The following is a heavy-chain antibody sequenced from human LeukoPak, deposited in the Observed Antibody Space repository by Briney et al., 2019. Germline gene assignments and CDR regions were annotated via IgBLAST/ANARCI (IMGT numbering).Heavy chain of an antibody. V-gene: IGHV4-31*03. D-gene: IGHD4-11*01. Sequence: KPSQTLSLTCTVSGGSISSGGYYWSWIRQHPGKGLEWIGYIYYSGSTYYNPSLKSRVTISVDTSKNQFSLKLSSVTAADTAVYYCARGHSNYRGWFDPWGQGTLVTVSS. CDR3: ARGHSNYRGWFDP. CDR2: IYYSGST. J-gene: IGHJ5*02. CDR1: GGSISSGGYY.